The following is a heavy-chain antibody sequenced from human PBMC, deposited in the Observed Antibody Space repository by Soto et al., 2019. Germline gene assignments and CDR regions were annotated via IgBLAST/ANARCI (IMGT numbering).Heavy chain of an antibody. V-gene: IGHV3-23*01. Sequence: EVQLLDSGGGLVQPGGSLRLSCAASGFTFTNYAMTWFRQAPGTGLEWVSAISGGGDTTSYADSVKGRFTVSRDGSKNTLYLQMSSLRAEDTALYYCAKGRGGSGSLTPRVDFWGQGTLVTVSS. CDR1: GFTFTNYA. CDR2: ISGGGDTT. D-gene: IGHD3-10*01. CDR3: AKGRGGSGSLTPRVDF. J-gene: IGHJ4*02.